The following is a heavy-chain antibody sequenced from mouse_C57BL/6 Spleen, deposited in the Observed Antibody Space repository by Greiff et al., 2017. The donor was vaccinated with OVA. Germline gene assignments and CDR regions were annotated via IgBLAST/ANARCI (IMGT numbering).Heavy chain of an antibody. CDR3: AKIYYGNYNYAMDY. CDR1: GYTFTDYY. V-gene: IGHV1-75*01. J-gene: IGHJ4*01. CDR2: IFPGSGST. Sequence: VQLQQSGPELVKPGASVKISCKASGYTFTDYYINWVKQRPGQGLEWIGWIFPGSGSTYYNEKFKGKATLTVDKSSSTAYMLLSSLTSEDSAVYFCAKIYYGNYNYAMDYWGQGTSVTVSS. D-gene: IGHD2-1*01.